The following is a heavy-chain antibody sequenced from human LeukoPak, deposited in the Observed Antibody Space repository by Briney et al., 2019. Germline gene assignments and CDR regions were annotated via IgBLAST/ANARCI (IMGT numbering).Heavy chain of an antibody. CDR3: ARELMIYAFDI. CDR1: GGSFSGYY. V-gene: IGHV4-34*01. Sequence: SETLSLTCAVYGGSFSGYYWTWIRQPPGKGLEWIGEINHSGSTYYNPSLKSRVTISVDTSKNQFSLKLSSVTAADTAVYYCARELMIYAFDIWGQGTMVTVSS. J-gene: IGHJ3*02. D-gene: IGHD3-16*01. CDR2: INHSGST.